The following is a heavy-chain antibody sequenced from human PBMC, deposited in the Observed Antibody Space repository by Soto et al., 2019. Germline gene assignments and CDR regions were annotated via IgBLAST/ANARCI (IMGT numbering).Heavy chain of an antibody. Sequence: QVQLVQSGAEVKKPGASVKVSCKASGYAFSSNYIHWVRQASGQGLEWMGVINPSNGRTTYAQNFQDSVTMTRDTSTSTVYLELRSLSSDDPAVYYCARRGFDYWGQGTPVTVSS. V-gene: IGHV1-46*01. J-gene: IGHJ4*02. CDR2: INPSNGRT. CDR1: GYAFSSNY. CDR3: ARRGFDY.